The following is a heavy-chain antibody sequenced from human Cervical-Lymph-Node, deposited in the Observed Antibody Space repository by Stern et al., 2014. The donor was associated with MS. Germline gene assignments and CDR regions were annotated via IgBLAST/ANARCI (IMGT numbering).Heavy chain of an antibody. CDR1: CGSISSAGYY. V-gene: IGHV4-31*03. D-gene: IGHD3-16*01. CDR2: IHYSGST. CDR3: ARSDRLWGSFDY. Sequence: QLQLQESGPGLVKPSQTLSLTCTVSCGSISSAGYYWTWSRQHPGKGLEWIGYIHYSGSTYYNPSLTSRVTISVDTSKNQFSLRLSSVTAADTALYYCARSDRLWGSFDYWGQGTLVTVSS. J-gene: IGHJ4*02.